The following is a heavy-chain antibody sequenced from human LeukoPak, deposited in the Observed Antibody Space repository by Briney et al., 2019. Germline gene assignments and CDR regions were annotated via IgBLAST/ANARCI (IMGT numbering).Heavy chain of an antibody. Sequence: ASVEVSCKASGGTFSTYAITWVRQAPGQGLEWMGGIIPIFGTSNYAQKFQGRVTMTEDTSTDTAYMELSSLRSEDTAVYYCATGSGTGDWHFDYWGQGTLVTVSS. CDR1: GGTFSTYA. CDR2: IIPIFGTS. CDR3: ATGSGTGDWHFDY. J-gene: IGHJ4*02. D-gene: IGHD7-27*01. V-gene: IGHV1-69*06.